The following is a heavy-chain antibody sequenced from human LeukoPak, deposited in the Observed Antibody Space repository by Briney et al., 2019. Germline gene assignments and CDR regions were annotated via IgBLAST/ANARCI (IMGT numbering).Heavy chain of an antibody. Sequence: GGSLRLSCAASGFTFSSYAMHWVRQAPGKGLEWVAVISYDGSNKYYADSVKGRFTISRDNSKNTLYLQMNGLRAEDTAVYYCARWTPPPFMTTVTTPPDYWGQGTLVTVSS. V-gene: IGHV3-30-3*01. CDR1: GFTFSSYA. J-gene: IGHJ4*02. CDR3: ARWTPPPFMTTVTTPPDY. CDR2: ISYDGSNK. D-gene: IGHD4-17*01.